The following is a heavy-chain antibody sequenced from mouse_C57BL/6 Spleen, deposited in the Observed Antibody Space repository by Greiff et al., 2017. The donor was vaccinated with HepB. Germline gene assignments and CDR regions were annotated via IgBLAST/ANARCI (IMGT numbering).Heavy chain of an antibody. J-gene: IGHJ4*01. Sequence: QVQLQQPGAELVKPGASVKMSCKASGYTFTSYWITWVKQRPGQGLEWIGDIYPGSGSTNYNEKFKSKAKLTVDTSSSTAYMQLSSLTSENSAVYYFARPAQATDYAMDYWGQGTSVTVSS. CDR3: ARPAQATDYAMDY. CDR1: GYTFTSYW. CDR2: IYPGSGST. V-gene: IGHV1-55*01. D-gene: IGHD3-2*02.